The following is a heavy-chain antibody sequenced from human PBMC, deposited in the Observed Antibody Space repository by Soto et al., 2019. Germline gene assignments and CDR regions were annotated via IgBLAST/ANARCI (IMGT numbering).Heavy chain of an antibody. J-gene: IGHJ6*02. CDR2: ISWNSGSI. V-gene: IGHV3-9*01. Sequence: EVQLVESGGGLVQPGRSLRLSCAASGFTFDDYAMHWVRQAPGKGLEWVSGISWNSGSIGYADSVKGRFTISRDNAKNSLYLHMNSLRAENTALYYCAKGAVPAGTNYYYGMDVWGQGTTVTVSS. CDR3: AKGAVPAGTNYYYGMDV. CDR1: GFTFDDYA. D-gene: IGHD2-2*01.